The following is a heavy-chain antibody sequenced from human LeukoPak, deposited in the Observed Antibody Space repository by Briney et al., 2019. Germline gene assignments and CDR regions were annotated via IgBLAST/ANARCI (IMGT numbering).Heavy chain of an antibody. Sequence: PSQTLSLTCTVSGGSISSGSYYWSWIRQPAGKGLEWIGRIYSSGSTNYNPSLKSRVTISVDTSKNQFSLKLSSVTAADTAVYYCARDSVSSWYDAFDIWGQGTMVTASS. CDR3: ARDSVSSWYDAFDI. J-gene: IGHJ3*02. CDR2: IYSSGST. V-gene: IGHV4-61*02. D-gene: IGHD6-13*01. CDR1: GGSISSGSYY.